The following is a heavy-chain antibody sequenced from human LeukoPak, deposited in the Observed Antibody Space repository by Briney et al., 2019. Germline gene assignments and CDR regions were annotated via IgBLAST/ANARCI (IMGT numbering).Heavy chain of an antibody. CDR3: ARVLGYCSSTSCYGAYYYYYMDV. J-gene: IGHJ6*03. Sequence: SETLSLTCTVSGGSISSYYWSWIRQPPGKGLEWIGYIYYSGSTNYNPSLKSRVTISVDTSKNQFSLKLSSVTAADTAVYYCARVLGYCSSTSCYGAYYYYYMDVWGEGTTVTVSS. D-gene: IGHD2-2*01. V-gene: IGHV4-59*01. CDR2: IYYSGST. CDR1: GGSISSYY.